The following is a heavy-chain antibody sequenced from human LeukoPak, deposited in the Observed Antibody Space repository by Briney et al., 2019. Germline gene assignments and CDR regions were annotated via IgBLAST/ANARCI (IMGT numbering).Heavy chain of an antibody. CDR3: ARAGAMVRGVIKYNWFDP. J-gene: IGHJ5*02. D-gene: IGHD3-10*01. CDR1: GYTFTSYD. CDR2: MNPNSGNT. Sequence: GASVKVSCKASGYTFTSYDINWVRQATGQGLEWMGWMNPNSGNTGYAQKFQGRVTMTRNTSISTAYMELSSLRSEDTAVYYCARAGAMVRGVIKYNWFDPWGQGTLVTVSS. V-gene: IGHV1-8*01.